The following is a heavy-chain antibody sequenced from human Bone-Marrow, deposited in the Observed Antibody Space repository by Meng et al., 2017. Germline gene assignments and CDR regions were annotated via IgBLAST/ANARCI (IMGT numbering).Heavy chain of an antibody. Sequence: ASVKVSCKASGYTFTGYYMHWVRQAPGQGLEWMGWINPNNGDTNYAEKFQGRVTMTRDTSTSTVYMELSSLRSEDTAVYYCARDEDISAAGKLFGDYWGQGTLVTVSS. CDR2: INPNNGDT. CDR1: GYTFTGYY. D-gene: IGHD6-25*01. V-gene: IGHV1-2*02. J-gene: IGHJ4*02. CDR3: ARDEDISAAGKLFGDY.